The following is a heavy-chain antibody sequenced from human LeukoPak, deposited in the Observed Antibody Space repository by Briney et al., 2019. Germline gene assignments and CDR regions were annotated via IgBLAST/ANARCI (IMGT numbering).Heavy chain of an antibody. CDR2: IIPIFGTA. J-gene: IGHJ4*02. CDR1: GGTFSSYA. D-gene: IGHD1-1*01. V-gene: IGHV1-69*05. CDR3: ARGDWNRRYYFDY. Sequence: ASVKVSCKASGGTFSSYAISWVRQAPGQGLEWMGGIIPIFGTANYAQKFQGRVTITTDESTSTAYMELSSLRSEDTAVYYCARGDWNRRYYFDYWGQGTLVTVSS.